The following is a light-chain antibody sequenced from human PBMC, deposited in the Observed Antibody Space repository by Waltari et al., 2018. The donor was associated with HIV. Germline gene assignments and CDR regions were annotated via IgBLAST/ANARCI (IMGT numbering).Light chain of an antibody. CDR3: QQYNNWPTWT. CDR1: QRVSSD. V-gene: IGKV3-15*01. CDR2: GAF. J-gene: IGKJ1*01. Sequence: EIVMTQSPATLSVYPGERATLPCRASQRVSSDVAWYQQKPGQAPRLLMYGAFTRATGIPARFSGGGSGTEFTLTITSLQSEDFAVYYCQQYNNWPTWTFGQGTKVEIK.